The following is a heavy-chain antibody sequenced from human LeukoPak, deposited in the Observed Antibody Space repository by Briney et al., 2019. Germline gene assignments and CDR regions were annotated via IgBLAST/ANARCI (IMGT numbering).Heavy chain of an antibody. Sequence: GRSLRLSCSASGFTFSSYGMHWVRQAPGKGLEWVAVISYDGSNKYYADSVKGRFTISRDYSKNTLYLQMNSLRAEDTAVYYCAKDGSKSSWYSVALSLDYWGQGTLVTVSS. D-gene: IGHD6-13*01. CDR2: ISYDGSNK. J-gene: IGHJ4*02. CDR1: GFTFSSYG. V-gene: IGHV3-30*18. CDR3: AKDGSKSSWYSVALSLDY.